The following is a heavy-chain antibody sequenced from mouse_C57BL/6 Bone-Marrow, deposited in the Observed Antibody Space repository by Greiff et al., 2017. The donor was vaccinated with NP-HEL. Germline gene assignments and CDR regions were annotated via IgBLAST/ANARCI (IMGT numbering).Heavy chain of an antibody. V-gene: IGHV1-22*01. CDR1: GYTFTDYN. Sequence: EVQLQQSGPELVKPGASVKMSCKASGYTFTDYNMHWVKQSHGKSLEWIGYINPNNGGTSYNQKFKGKATLTVNKSSSTAYMELRSLTSEDSAVYYCARGTTVVARNAMDYWGQGTSVTVSS. CDR3: ARGTTVVARNAMDY. CDR2: INPNNGGT. D-gene: IGHD1-1*01. J-gene: IGHJ4*01.